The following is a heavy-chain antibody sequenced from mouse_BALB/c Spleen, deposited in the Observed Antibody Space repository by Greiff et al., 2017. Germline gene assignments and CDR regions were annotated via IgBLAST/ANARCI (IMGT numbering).Heavy chain of an antibody. J-gene: IGHJ2*01. CDR1: GYTFTDYY. D-gene: IGHD1-1*01. V-gene: IGHV1-77*01. CDR2: IYPGSGNT. CDR3: ARSYYYGSSYYFDY. Sequence: QVHVKQSGAELARPGASVKLSCKASGYTFTDYYINWVKQRTGQGLEWIGEIYPGSGNTYYNEKFKGKATLTADKSSSTAYMQLSSLTSEDSAVYFCARSYYYGSSYYFDYWGQGTTLTVSS.